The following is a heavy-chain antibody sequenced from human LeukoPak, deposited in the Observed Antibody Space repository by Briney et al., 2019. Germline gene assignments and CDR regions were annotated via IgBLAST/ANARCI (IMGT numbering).Heavy chain of an antibody. J-gene: IGHJ6*03. D-gene: IGHD1-26*01. V-gene: IGHV4-61*02. CDR2: IYTSGST. Sequence: SETLSLTCTVSGDSIRSGGYYWSWTRQPAGKGLEWIGRIYTSGSTNYNPSLKSRVTISVDTSKNQFSLKLSSVTAADTAVYYCARERDRMGAISYYYYYYYMDVWGKGTTVTVSS. CDR1: GDSIRSGGYY. CDR3: ARERDRMGAISYYYYYYYMDV.